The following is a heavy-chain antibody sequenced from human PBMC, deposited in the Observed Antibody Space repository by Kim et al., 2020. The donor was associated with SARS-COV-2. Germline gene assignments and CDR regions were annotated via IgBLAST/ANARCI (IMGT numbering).Heavy chain of an antibody. D-gene: IGHD6-19*01. CDR3: ARGDSVYYFDY. CDR2: IYYSGST. V-gene: IGHV4-59*01. J-gene: IGHJ4*02. CDR1: GGSISSYY. Sequence: SETLSLTCTVSGGSISSYYWSWIRQPPGKGLEWIGYIYYSGSTNYNPSLKSRVTISVDTSKNQFSLKLSSVTAADTAVYYCARGDSVYYFDYWGQGTLVTVSS.